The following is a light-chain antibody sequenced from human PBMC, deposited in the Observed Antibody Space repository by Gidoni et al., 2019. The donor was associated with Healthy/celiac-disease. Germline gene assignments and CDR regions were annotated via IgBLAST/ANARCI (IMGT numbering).Light chain of an antibody. CDR2: SNK. CDR1: SSNIGSNT. Sequence: QSVLTQPPSASGPPGQGVTISCSGRSSNIGSNTENWYQQLPGTAPKLLIYSNKKRPSGVPDRFSGSKSGTSASLAISGLQSEDEADYYCAAWDDSLNGWVFGGGTKLTVL. J-gene: IGLJ3*02. V-gene: IGLV1-44*01. CDR3: AAWDDSLNGWV.